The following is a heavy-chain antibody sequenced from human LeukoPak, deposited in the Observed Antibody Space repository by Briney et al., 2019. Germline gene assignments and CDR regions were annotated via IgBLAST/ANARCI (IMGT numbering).Heavy chain of an antibody. J-gene: IGHJ4*02. CDR1: GYTFTDYY. CDR2: VDPEDGET. Sequence: ASVKVSCKVSGYTFTDYYMHWVQQAPGKGLEWMGLVDPEDGETIYAEKFLGRVTITADTSTDTAYMELSSLRSEDTAVYYCATYYYDSSGYPDFDYWGQGTLVTVSS. V-gene: IGHV1-69-2*01. D-gene: IGHD3-22*01. CDR3: ATYYYDSSGYPDFDY.